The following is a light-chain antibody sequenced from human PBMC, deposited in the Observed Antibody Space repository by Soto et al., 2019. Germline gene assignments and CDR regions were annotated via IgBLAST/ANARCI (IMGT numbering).Light chain of an antibody. J-gene: IGKJ1*01. CDR2: GAS. CDR1: QSVSSNY. V-gene: IGKV3-20*01. CDR3: QQYGSAPKT. Sequence: EIVLTQSPGTLSLSPGERASLSCRASQSVSSNYLAWYQQKPGQAPRLLIYGASSRATGIPDRFSGSGSGTDFTFTISRLEPEDFAVYYCQQYGSAPKTFGQGTKVDIK.